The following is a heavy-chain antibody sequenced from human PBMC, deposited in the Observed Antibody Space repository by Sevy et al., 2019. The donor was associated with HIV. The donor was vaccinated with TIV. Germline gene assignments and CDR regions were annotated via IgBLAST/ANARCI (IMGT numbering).Heavy chain of an antibody. CDR2: IGYDGNNK. Sequence: GGSLRLSCAGSGFTPSTYGMHWVRQGPGKGLEWVAVIGYDGNNKYYADSVKGRFTIYRDNSKNTLFLQMDSLRAEDTAVYYCARDPRMYGDYLLAYFDYWGQGALVTVSS. CDR1: GFTPSTYG. J-gene: IGHJ4*02. CDR3: ARDPRMYGDYLLAYFDY. V-gene: IGHV3-33*01. D-gene: IGHD2-8*01.